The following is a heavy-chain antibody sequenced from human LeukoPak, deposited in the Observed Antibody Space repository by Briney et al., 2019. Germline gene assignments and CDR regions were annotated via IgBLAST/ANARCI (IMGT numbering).Heavy chain of an antibody. V-gene: IGHV3-7*01. D-gene: IGHD3-3*01. CDR3: ASLRERSYYARGFDY. Sequence: GGSLRLSCAASGFTFSSYWMSWVRQAPGKGLEWVANIKQDGSEKYYVDSVKGRFTISRDNAKNSLYLQMNSLRAEDTAVYYCASLRERSYYARGFDYWGQGTLVTVSS. CDR1: GFTFSSYW. J-gene: IGHJ4*02. CDR2: IKQDGSEK.